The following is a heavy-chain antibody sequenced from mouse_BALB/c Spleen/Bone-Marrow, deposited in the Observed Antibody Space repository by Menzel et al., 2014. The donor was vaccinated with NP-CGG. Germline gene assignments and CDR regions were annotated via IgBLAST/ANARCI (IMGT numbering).Heavy chain of an antibody. CDR3: ASRSFHVQSEVSLIY. CDR1: GFTFNSYG. Sequence: EVKLMESGGGLVKFGGSLKLFCAASGFTFNSYGMSWVRQTPEKRLGGGATISGGGSYTFYPGSVKGRFTISRYHPKNVLYLHLSSRRSGSRAWDYCASRSFHVQSEVSLIYWGQGTLVTVSA. J-gene: IGHJ3*01. D-gene: IGHD6-1*01. V-gene: IGHV5-9-2*01. CDR2: ISGGGSYT.